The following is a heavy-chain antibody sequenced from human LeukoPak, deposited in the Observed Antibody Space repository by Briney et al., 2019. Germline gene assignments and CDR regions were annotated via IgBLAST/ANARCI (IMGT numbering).Heavy chain of an antibody. CDR2: FDPEDGET. D-gene: IGHD6-13*01. J-gene: IGHJ4*02. V-gene: IGHV1-24*01. Sequence: ASVKVSCKASGYTFTGYYMHWVRQAPGKGLEWMGGFDPEDGETIYAQKFQGRVTMTEDTSTDTAYMELSSLRSEDTAVYYCATLDGIAAGYWGQGTLVTVSS. CDR3: ATLDGIAAGY. CDR1: GYTFTGYY.